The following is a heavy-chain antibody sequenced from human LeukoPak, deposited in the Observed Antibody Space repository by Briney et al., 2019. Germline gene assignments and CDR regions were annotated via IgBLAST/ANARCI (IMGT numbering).Heavy chain of an antibody. CDR1: GGSLSGYY. D-gene: IGHD2-2*01. Sequence: SETLSLTCAVSGGSLSGYYWNWIRQHPGKGLEWIGYVNAVGSTKYNPSLSSRLTISVDKSKNQFSLKLNSVTAADSAVYFCARRVPAASGGGFDYWGQGTLVAVSS. CDR3: ARRVPAASGGGFDY. V-gene: IGHV4-4*08. J-gene: IGHJ4*02. CDR2: VNAVGST.